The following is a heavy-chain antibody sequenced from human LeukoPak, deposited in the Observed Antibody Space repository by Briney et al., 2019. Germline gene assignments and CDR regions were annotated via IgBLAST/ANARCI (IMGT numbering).Heavy chain of an antibody. D-gene: IGHD3-16*01. Sequence: GESLTLSCAASGFSFRNYAMSWVRQAPGRGPEWVSSLRGNDETFYADSLKDRITLSRDDSRNTVYLHLTDLRVEDTAVYYCARASWVSHADAVSWGQGTQVTVSS. CDR3: ARASWVSHADAVS. V-gene: IGHV3-23*01. CDR2: LRGNDET. CDR1: GFSFRNYA. J-gene: IGHJ4*02.